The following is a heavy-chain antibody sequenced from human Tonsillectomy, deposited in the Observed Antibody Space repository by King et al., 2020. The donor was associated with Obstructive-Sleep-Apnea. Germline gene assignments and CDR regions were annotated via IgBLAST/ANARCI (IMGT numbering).Heavy chain of an antibody. D-gene: IGHD3-16*02. J-gene: IGHJ4*02. Sequence: VQLVESGGGLVQPGGSLRLSCAASGFTFSSYAMSWVRQVPGKGLEWVSDISGSGGSTYYADSVKGRFTISRDNAKNTLYLQMNSLRAEYTAVYYCAKTFGGVIVPPYYWGQGTLVTVSS. CDR1: GFTFSSYA. V-gene: IGHV3-23*04. CDR3: AKTFGGVIVPPYY. CDR2: ISGSGGST.